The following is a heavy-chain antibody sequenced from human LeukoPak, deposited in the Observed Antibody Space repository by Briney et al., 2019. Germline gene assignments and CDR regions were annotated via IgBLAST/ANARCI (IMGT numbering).Heavy chain of an antibody. Sequence: GRSLRLSCAASGFTFSSYGTHWVRKAPGKGLEWVAVTSYDGSNKYYADSVKGRFTISRDNSKNTLYLQMNSLRAEDTAVYYCAKDRSGGVNHYFDYWGQGTLVTVSS. J-gene: IGHJ4*02. D-gene: IGHD6-25*01. V-gene: IGHV3-30*18. CDR3: AKDRSGGVNHYFDY. CDR1: GFTFSSYG. CDR2: TSYDGSNK.